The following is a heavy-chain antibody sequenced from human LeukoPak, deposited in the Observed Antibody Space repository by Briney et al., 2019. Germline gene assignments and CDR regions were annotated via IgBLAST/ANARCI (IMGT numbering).Heavy chain of an antibody. J-gene: IGHJ4*02. CDR3: AEDRVRSVAGIFDY. CDR1: GFTFSSYA. V-gene: IGHV3-23*01. Sequence: GGSLRLSCAASGFTFSSYAMSWVRQAPGKGLEWVSAISGSGGSTYYADSVKGRFTISRDNSKNTLYLQMNSLRAEDTAVYYCAEDRVRSVAGIFDYWGQGTLVTVSS. CDR2: ISGSGGST. D-gene: IGHD6-19*01.